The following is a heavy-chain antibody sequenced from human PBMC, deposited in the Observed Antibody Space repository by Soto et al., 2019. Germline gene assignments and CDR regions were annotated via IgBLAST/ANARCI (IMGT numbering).Heavy chain of an antibody. CDR3: ASSHAGAHITAAVH. CDR1: GFTFSSYG. J-gene: IGHJ4*02. V-gene: IGHV3-33*01. Sequence: GGSLRLSWAASGFTFSSYGMHWVRQAPGKGLEWVAVIWYDGSNKYYADSVKGRFTISRDNSKNTLYLQMNSLRAEDTAVYYCASSHAGAHITAAVHWGQGTLVTVSS. D-gene: IGHD6-13*01. CDR2: IWYDGSNK.